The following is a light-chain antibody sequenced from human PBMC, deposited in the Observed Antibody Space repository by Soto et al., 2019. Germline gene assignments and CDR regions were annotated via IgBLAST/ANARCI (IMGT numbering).Light chain of an antibody. Sequence: QSVLTQPPSASGSPGQSVTISCTGTSSDVGGYNYVSWYQQHPGKAPKLLIYDVSKRPSGVPDRFSGSKSGNTASLTGSGLQAEDEADYYCSSYAGSTVVFGGGTKLTVL. CDR3: SSYAGSTVV. CDR1: SSDVGGYNY. V-gene: IGLV2-8*01. J-gene: IGLJ2*01. CDR2: DVS.